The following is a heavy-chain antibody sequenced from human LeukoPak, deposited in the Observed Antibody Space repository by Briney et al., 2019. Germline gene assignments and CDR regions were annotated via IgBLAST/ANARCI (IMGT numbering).Heavy chain of an antibody. J-gene: IGHJ3*02. CDR3: AKEDNSGSNLGAFDI. CDR1: GFTFDGYA. Sequence: GGSLRLSCAASGFTFDGYAMHWVRQAPGKGLEWVSGISWNSGSIGYADSVKGRFTISRDNAKNSLYLQMNSLRAEDTALYYCAKEDNSGSNLGAFDIWGQGTMVTVSS. V-gene: IGHV3-9*01. CDR2: ISWNSGSI. D-gene: IGHD1-26*01.